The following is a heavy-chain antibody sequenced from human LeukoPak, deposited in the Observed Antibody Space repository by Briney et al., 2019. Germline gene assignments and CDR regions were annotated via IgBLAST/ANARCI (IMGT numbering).Heavy chain of an antibody. D-gene: IGHD3-3*01. Sequence: PGGSLRLSCAASGFTFSSYAMSWVRQAPGQGLEWVSAISGSGGSTYYADSVKGRFTISRDNSKNTLYLQINSLRAEDTAVYYCAKEAYYDFWSGYYYFDYWGQGTLVTVSS. J-gene: IGHJ4*02. CDR3: AKEAYYDFWSGYYYFDY. CDR2: ISGSGGST. CDR1: GFTFSSYA. V-gene: IGHV3-23*01.